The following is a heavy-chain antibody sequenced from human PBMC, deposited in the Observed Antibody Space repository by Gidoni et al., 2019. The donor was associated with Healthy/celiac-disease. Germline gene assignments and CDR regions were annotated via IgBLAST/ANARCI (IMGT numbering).Heavy chain of an antibody. CDR2: INPNSGGT. CDR3: ARMLGPAGDYYYGMDV. D-gene: IGHD2-8*01. CDR1: GYTFTGYY. Sequence: QVQLVQSGAEVKKPGASVKVSCKASGYTFTGYYMHWVRLAPGQGLQWMGWINPNSGGTNYAQKFQGRDTMTRDTSISTAYMELSRLRSDDTAVYYCARMLGPAGDYYYGMDVWGQGTTVTVSS. J-gene: IGHJ6*02. V-gene: IGHV1-2*02.